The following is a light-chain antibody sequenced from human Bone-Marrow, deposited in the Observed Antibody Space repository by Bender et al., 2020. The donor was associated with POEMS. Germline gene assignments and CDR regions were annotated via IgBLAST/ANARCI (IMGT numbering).Light chain of an antibody. Sequence: QLVLTQSPSASASLGASVKLTCTLTSGHSTYAIAWHQQQPEKGPRYLMTLNRDGSHTKGDGIPDRFSGSSSGAERYLIISSLQSEDEADYYCQTWGTGIRVFGGGTKLTVL. J-gene: IGLJ2*01. CDR2: LNRDGSH. CDR1: SGHSTYA. V-gene: IGLV4-69*01. CDR3: QTWGTGIRV.